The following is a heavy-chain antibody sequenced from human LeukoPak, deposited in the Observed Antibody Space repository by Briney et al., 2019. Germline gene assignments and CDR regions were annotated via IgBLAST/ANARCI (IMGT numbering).Heavy chain of an antibody. CDR3: AKEETPIRYFDWLPNPYYFDY. CDR1: GFTFSSCG. Sequence: GRSLRLSCAASGFTFSSCGMHWVRQAPGKGLEWVAVISYDGSNKYYADSVKGRFTISRDNSKNTLYLQMNSLRAEDTAVYYCAKEETPIRYFDWLPNPYYFDYWGQGTLVTVSS. J-gene: IGHJ4*02. D-gene: IGHD3-9*01. CDR2: ISYDGSNK. V-gene: IGHV3-30*18.